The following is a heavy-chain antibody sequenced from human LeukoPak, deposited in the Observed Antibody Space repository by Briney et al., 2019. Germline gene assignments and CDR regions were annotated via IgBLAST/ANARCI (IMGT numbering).Heavy chain of an antibody. CDR1: GLTVTNAW. J-gene: IGHJ4*02. D-gene: IGHD3-10*01. CDR2: IASKTDGGAT. V-gene: IGHV3-15*07. CDR3: TTGIRGD. Sequence: GGSLRLPCSASGLTVTNAWMNWVRQAPGEGLDWVGRIASKTDGGATDYAAPVKGRFTISRDDSKNTLNLQMNSLKTEDTAVYYCTTGIRGDWGQGTLVTVSS.